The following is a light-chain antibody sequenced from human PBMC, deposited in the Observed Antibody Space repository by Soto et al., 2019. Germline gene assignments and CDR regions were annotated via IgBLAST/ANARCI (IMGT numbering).Light chain of an antibody. CDR2: GTS. CDR3: QQDYNLPFT. CDR1: QSVSCN. J-gene: IGKJ5*01. Sequence: IVMTQSPATLSAAPGESTSLSCRASQSVSCNLGWYQQKPGQAPRLISYGTSARITGIPARFSGSGSGTDFTLTISSLQAEDFEVYYCQQDYNLPFTFGQGTRLEIK. V-gene: IGKV3-15*01.